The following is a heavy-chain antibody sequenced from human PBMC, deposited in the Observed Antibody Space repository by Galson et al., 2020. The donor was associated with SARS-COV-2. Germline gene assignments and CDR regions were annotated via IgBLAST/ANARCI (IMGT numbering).Heavy chain of an antibody. CDR1: GGTFSSYA. J-gene: IGHJ6*02. D-gene: IGHD3-9*01. CDR3: ARVSRSYDILTGYYYYYGMDV. V-gene: IGHV1-69*13. CDR2: IIPIFGTE. Sequence: SVKVSCKASGGTFSSYAISWVRQAPGQGLEWMGGIIPIFGTENYAQKFQGRVTITADESTSTAYMELSSLRSEDTAVYYCARVSRSYDILTGYYYYYGMDVWGQGTTVTVSS.